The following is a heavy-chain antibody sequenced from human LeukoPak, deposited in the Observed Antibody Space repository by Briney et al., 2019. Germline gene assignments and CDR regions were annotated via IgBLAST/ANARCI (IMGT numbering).Heavy chain of an antibody. CDR2: IYTSGST. V-gene: IGHV4-4*07. CDR3: AREQAKIVVVNDAFDI. Sequence: PSETLSLTCTVSGGSISSYYWSWIRQPAGKGLEWIGRIYTSGSTNYNPSLTSRVTMSVETSKNQFSLKLSSVTAADTAVYYCAREQAKIVVVNDAFDIWGQGTMVTVSS. J-gene: IGHJ3*02. CDR1: GGSISSYY. D-gene: IGHD3-22*01.